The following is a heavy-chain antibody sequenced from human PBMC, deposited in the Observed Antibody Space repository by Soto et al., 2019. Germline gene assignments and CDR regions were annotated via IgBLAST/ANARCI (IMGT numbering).Heavy chain of an antibody. CDR1: GYTFTSYD. Sequence: QVQRVQSGAEVKKPGASVKVSCKASGYTFTSYDINWVRQATGQGLEWMGWMNPNSGNTGYAQKFQGRVTMTRNTSISTAYMELSSLRSEDTAVYYCARGPPLYDILTGYYLDYWGQGTLVTVSS. CDR3: ARGPPLYDILTGYYLDY. V-gene: IGHV1-8*01. CDR2: MNPNSGNT. J-gene: IGHJ4*02. D-gene: IGHD3-9*01.